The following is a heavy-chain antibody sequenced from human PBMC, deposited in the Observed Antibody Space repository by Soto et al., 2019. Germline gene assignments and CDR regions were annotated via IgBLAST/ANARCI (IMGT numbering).Heavy chain of an antibody. CDR2: IWSDGSNE. D-gene: IGHD3-10*01. CDR3: ARDIMVRGRSYYGMDV. J-gene: IGHJ6*02. V-gene: IGHV3-33*01. CDR1: GFTFSTYG. Sequence: GGSLRLSCAASGFTFSTYGVHWVRQAPGKGLEWVAVIWSDGSNEYYADSVKGRFTISRDNSKNTLSLQMDSLTTEDTAVYYYARDIMVRGRSYYGMDVWGQGTTVTVSS.